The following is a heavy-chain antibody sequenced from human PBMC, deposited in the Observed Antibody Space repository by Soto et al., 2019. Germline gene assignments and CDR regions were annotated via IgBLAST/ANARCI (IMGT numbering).Heavy chain of an antibody. Sequence: PSETLSLTCAVSGGSISSGGYSWSWIRQPPGKGLEWIGYIYHSGSTYYNPSLKSRVTISVDRSKNQFSLKLSSVTAADTAVYYCARAQDIVFVPAAIPGGFXPWSQGTLVTVSS. V-gene: IGHV4-30-2*01. CDR2: IYHSGST. D-gene: IGHD2-2*01. J-gene: IGHJ5*02. CDR3: ARAQDIVFVPAAIPGGFXP. CDR1: GGSISSGGYS.